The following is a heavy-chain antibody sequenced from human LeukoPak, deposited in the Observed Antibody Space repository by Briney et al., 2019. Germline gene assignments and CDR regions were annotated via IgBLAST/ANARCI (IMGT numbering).Heavy chain of an antibody. CDR2: IYYSGST. CDR3: ARDVRGDRWFGELQDYYYYMDV. V-gene: IGHV4-59*12. D-gene: IGHD3-10*01. CDR1: GGSISSYY. Sequence: SETLSLTCTVSGGSISSYYWSWIRQPPGKGLEWIGYIYYSGSTNYNPSLKSRVTISVDTSKNQFSLKLNSVTPEDTAVYYCARDVRGDRWFGELQDYYYYMDVWGKGTTVTVSS. J-gene: IGHJ6*03.